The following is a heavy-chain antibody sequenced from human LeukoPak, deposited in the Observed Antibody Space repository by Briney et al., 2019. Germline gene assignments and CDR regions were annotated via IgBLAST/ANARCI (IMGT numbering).Heavy chain of an antibody. CDR3: ARDEHSSSKSGGY. D-gene: IGHD6-6*01. J-gene: IGHJ4*02. Sequence: SETLSLTCTVSGYSISSGYYWGWIRQPPGKGLEWIGSIYHSGSTYYNPSLKSRVTISVDTSKNQFSLKLSSVTAADTAVYYCARDEHSSSKSGGYWGQGTLVTVSS. V-gene: IGHV4-38-2*02. CDR2: IYHSGST. CDR1: GYSISSGYY.